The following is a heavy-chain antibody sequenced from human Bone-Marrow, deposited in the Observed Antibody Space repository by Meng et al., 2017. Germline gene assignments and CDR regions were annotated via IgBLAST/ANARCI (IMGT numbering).Heavy chain of an antibody. CDR1: GFTFRTYA. CDR2: ISYDGSNK. CDR3: ARDGYSYDPYYYYYGMDV. Sequence: GESLKISCAASGFTFRTYAMSWVRQAPGKGLEWVAVISYDGSNKYYADSVKGRFTISRDNSKNTLYLQMNSLRAEDTAVYYCARDGYSYDPYYYYYGMDVWGQGTTVTVSS. D-gene: IGHD5-18*01. J-gene: IGHJ6*02. V-gene: IGHV3-30*01.